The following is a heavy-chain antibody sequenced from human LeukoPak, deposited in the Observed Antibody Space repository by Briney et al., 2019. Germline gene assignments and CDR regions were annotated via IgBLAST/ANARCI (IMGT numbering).Heavy chain of an antibody. CDR3: ARDLEAANTYYFDY. V-gene: IGHV3-23*01. J-gene: IGHJ4*02. Sequence: GGSLRLSCAASGVTLRNYAMTWIRQAPGKGMQWVSVISGDGESTYYADSVRGRFTISRDNSKNTVYLQVNSLRDEDTAVYYCARDLEAANTYYFDYWGQGTMVTVSS. CDR1: GVTLRNYA. CDR2: ISGDGEST. D-gene: IGHD6-13*01.